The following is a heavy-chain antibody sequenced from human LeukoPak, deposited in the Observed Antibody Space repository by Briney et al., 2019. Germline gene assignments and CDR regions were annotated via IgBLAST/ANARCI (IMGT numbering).Heavy chain of an antibody. CDR3: ARDSIGGYYQY. CDR2: IDHSGRT. CDR1: GGSFRGYY. Sequence: PSETLSLTCAVYGGSFRGYYWIWIRQPPGKGLEWIEEIDHSGRTNYNPSLESRVTISVDTSKNQFSLKVTSVTAADTAVYYCARDSIGGYYQYWGQGTLVTVSS. D-gene: IGHD3-22*01. J-gene: IGHJ4*02. V-gene: IGHV4-34*01.